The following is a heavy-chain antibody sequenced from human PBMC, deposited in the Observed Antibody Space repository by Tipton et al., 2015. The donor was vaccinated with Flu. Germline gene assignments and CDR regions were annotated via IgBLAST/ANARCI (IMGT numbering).Heavy chain of an antibody. CDR2: IFHSGNS. D-gene: IGHD4-11*01. CDR3: ARRDYSNYVSEPKNWFHP. Sequence: TLSLTCAVSGFSIRSSNYYWGWIRQPPGKGLEWIGNIFHSGNSYHNPSLKSRVTMSVDTSKNQFSLKLSSVTAADTAVYYCARRDYSNYVSEPKNWFHPWGQGTLVTVSS. J-gene: IGHJ5*02. V-gene: IGHV4-38-2*01. CDR1: GFSIRSSNYY.